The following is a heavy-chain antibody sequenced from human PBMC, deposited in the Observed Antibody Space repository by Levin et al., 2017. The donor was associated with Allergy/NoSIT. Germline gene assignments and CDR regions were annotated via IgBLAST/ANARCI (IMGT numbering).Heavy chain of an antibody. CDR2: IGTHSVTT. D-gene: IGHD1-14*01. V-gene: IGHV3-23*01. Sequence: GGSLRLSCVASGFSFSDYVMSWVRQAPGKGLEWVSAIGTHSVTTYYADSVKGRFTISRDDSKNTLILQMHSLRVEDMAVYYCATTGTSSPWFDSWGQGVPVTVSS. CDR1: GFSFSDYV. CDR3: ATTGTSSPWFDS. J-gene: IGHJ5*01.